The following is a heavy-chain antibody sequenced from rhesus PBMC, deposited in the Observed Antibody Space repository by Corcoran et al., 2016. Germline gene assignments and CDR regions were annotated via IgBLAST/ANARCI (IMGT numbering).Heavy chain of an antibody. V-gene: IGHV2-174*01. J-gene: IGHJ4*01. CDR1: GFSISTSGMG. CDR2: IYWDDDK. CDR3: ARRQPTVAFDY. Sequence: QVTLKESGPALVKPTQTLTLTCTFSGFSISTSGMGVGWIRQPPGKALEWLALIYWDDDKYYNTSLRSRRTIAKETATSQVVFTMTNMDPVDTATYFCARRQPTVAFDYWGQGVLVTVSS. D-gene: IGHD4-29*01.